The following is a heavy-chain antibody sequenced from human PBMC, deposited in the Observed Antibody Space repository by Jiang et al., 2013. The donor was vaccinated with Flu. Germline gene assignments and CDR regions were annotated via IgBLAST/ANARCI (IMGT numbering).Heavy chain of an antibody. V-gene: IGHV1-3*01. Sequence: GAEVKKPGASVKVSCKASGYTFTSYAMHWVRQAPGQRLEWMGWINAGNGNTKYSQKFQGRVTITRDTSASTAYMELSSLRSEDTAVYYCARDYYDSSGYYYGAYWGQGTLVTVSS. CDR3: ARDYYDSSGYYYGAY. CDR2: INAGNGNT. CDR1: GYTFTSYA. D-gene: IGHD3-22*01. J-gene: IGHJ4*02.